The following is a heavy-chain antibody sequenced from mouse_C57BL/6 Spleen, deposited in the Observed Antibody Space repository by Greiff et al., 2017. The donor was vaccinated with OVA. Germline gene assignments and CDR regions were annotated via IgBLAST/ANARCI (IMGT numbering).Heavy chain of an antibody. J-gene: IGHJ4*01. V-gene: IGHV5-6*02. CDR2: ISSGGSYT. D-gene: IGHD3-2*02. CDR3: ARQLRLEVYAMDY. Sequence: DVKLVESGGDLVKPGGSLKLSCAASGFTFSSYGMSWVRQTPDKRLEWVATISSGGSYTYYPDSVKGRFPISRDNAKNTLYLQMSSLKSEDTAMYYCARQLRLEVYAMDYWGQGTSVTVSS. CDR1: GFTFSSYG.